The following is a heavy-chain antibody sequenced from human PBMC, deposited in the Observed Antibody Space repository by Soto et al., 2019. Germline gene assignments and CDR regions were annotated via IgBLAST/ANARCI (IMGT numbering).Heavy chain of an antibody. D-gene: IGHD3-16*02. J-gene: IGHJ4*02. CDR1: GGSFSDYY. V-gene: IGHV4-34*01. Sequence: SETLSLTCAVYGGSFSDYYWSWIRQPPGKGLEWIGEINHSGSTNYNPSLKSRVTISVDTSKNQFSLKLSSVTAADTAVYYCARGKLSDYVWGSYRYHFDYWGQGTVVTVSS. CDR3: ARGKLSDYVWGSYRYHFDY. CDR2: INHSGST.